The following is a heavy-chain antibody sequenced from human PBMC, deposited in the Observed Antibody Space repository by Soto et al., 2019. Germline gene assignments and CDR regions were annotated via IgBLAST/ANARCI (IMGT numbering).Heavy chain of an antibody. J-gene: IGHJ4*02. CDR2: ISAHNGNT. Sequence: QVHLVQSGAEVKKPGASVKVSCKGSGYTFTSYGITWVRQAPGQGLEWMGWISAHNGNTDYAQKLQGRVTVTRDTSTITAYMELGSLRSYDTAVYYGARGRYGDYWGQGALVTVSS. CDR3: ARGRYGDY. CDR1: GYTFTSYG. V-gene: IGHV1-18*01. D-gene: IGHD1-1*01.